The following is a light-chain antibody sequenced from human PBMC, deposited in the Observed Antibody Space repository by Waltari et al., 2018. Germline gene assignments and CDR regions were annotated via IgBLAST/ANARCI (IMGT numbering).Light chain of an antibody. CDR3: QTWDDSLRAWV. CDR2: DND. Sequence: QSVLTQAPSVSAAPGQTVAISCPGCYSNLRVKYVSWYQQFPGTAPKLLIYDNDKRPSGIPDRFSASKSGTSATLDISGLQTGDEANYYCQTWDDSLRAWVFGGGTKLTVL. J-gene: IGLJ3*02. V-gene: IGLV1-51*01. CDR1: YSNLRVKY.